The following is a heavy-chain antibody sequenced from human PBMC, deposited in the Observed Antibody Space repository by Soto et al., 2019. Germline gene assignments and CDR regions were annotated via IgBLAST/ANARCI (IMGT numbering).Heavy chain of an antibody. CDR2: ITVDNGNT. Sequence: ASVKVSCKASGYTFTRYGFSWVRQAPGQGLEWIGWITVDNGNTKHTERVTEKLQGRVVMTKDTSTSTAYLELRSLTSDDTAVYYCARDLALSCPGNGCYTNVGNSGMDVWGQGTRVTVSS. J-gene: IGHJ6*02. CDR1: GYTFTRYG. CDR3: ARDLALSCPGNGCYTNVGNSGMDV. V-gene: IGHV1-18*01. D-gene: IGHD2-2*02.